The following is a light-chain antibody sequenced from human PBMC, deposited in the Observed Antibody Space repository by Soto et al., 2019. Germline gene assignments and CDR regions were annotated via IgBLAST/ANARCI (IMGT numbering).Light chain of an antibody. J-gene: IGLJ2*01. Sequence: QSVLTQPPSVSGGPGQRVTISCTGSSSNIGAGYDVHWYQQLPGTAPKLLIFGNSNRPSGVPDRFSDSKSGTSASLAITGLQAEDEADYYCQSYDSSLSGSVVFGGGTKLTVL. V-gene: IGLV1-40*01. CDR3: QSYDSSLSGSVV. CDR1: SSNIGAGYD. CDR2: GNS.